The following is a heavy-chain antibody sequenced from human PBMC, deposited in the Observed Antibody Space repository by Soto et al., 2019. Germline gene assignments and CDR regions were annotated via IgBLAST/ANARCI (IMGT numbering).Heavy chain of an antibody. J-gene: IGHJ3*02. CDR3: AEYYYGSGRARGAFDI. D-gene: IGHD3-10*01. CDR2: IYYSGST. CDR1: GGSISSSSYY. V-gene: IGHV4-39*01. Sequence: PSEILSLTCTVSGGSISSSSYYWGWIRQPPGKGLEWIGSIYYSGSTYYNPSLKSRVTISVDTSKNQFSLKLSSVTAADTAVYYCAEYYYGSGRARGAFDIWGQGTMVTVSS.